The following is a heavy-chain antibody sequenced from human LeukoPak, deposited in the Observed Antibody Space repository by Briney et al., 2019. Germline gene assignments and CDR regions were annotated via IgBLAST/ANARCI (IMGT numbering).Heavy chain of an antibody. Sequence: KPGGSPRLSCAASGFTFSSYSMNWVRQAPGKGLEWVSSISSSSYIYYADSVKGRFTISRDNAKNSLYLQMNSLRAEDTAVYYCARAPAGSGRMWGQGTLVTVSS. CDR1: GFTFSSYS. V-gene: IGHV3-21*01. D-gene: IGHD2-15*01. CDR2: ISSSSYI. CDR3: ARAPAGSGRM. J-gene: IGHJ4*02.